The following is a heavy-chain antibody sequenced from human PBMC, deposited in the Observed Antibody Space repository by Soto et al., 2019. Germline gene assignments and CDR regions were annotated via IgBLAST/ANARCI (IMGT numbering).Heavy chain of an antibody. CDR2: IYHSGSK. CDR1: GYSITNGYY. CDR3: ARDKGEETAYFYPVVEYFDP. J-gene: IGHJ5*02. D-gene: IGHD2-15*01. Sequence: SETLSLTCSVSGYSITNGYYWAWIRQLPRKGLEWIGSIYHSGSKYSNPSLKGRAAISVDTSKNHFSLNLSSVTAADTAVYYCARDKGEETAYFYPVVEYFDPWGQGILVTVSS. V-gene: IGHV4-38-2*02.